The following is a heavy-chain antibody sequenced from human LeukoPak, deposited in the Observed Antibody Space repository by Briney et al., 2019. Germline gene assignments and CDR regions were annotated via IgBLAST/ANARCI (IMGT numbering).Heavy chain of an antibody. CDR2: INPSGGST. J-gene: IGHJ4*02. CDR1: GYTFTSYY. CDR3: AVIDYGGNSDY. V-gene: IGHV1-46*01. D-gene: IGHD4-23*01. Sequence: ASVKVSCKASGYTFTSYYMHWVRQAPGQGLEWMGIINPSGGSTSYAQKFQGRVTMTRDMSTSTVYMELSSLRSEDTAVYYCAVIDYGGNSDYWGQGTLVTVSS.